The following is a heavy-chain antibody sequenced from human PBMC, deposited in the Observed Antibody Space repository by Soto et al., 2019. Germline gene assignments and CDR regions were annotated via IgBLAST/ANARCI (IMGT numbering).Heavy chain of an antibody. J-gene: IGHJ5*02. Sequence: EVQVVESGGGLVQPGGSLRLSCSFTFSMYSMSWVRQAPGKGLEWVASISSGGSYIKYADSVKGRFTISRDNAKNSVSLRMTSLRVDDTAVYFCTRDQGGSYDSWFDPWGQGTLVTVSS. CDR3: TRDQGGSYDSWFDP. CDR2: ISSGGSYI. V-gene: IGHV3-21*01. D-gene: IGHD1-26*01. CDR1: FTFSMYS.